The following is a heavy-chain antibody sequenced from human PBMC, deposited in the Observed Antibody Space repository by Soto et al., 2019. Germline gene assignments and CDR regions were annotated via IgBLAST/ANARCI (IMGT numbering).Heavy chain of an antibody. CDR2: ISYDGSNK. CDR1: GFTFSSYG. D-gene: IGHD2-21*02. J-gene: IGHJ4*02. V-gene: IGHV3-30*18. CDR3: AKDALARDGDCSVAYY. Sequence: QVQLVESGGGVVQPGRSLRLSCAASGFTFSSYGMHWVRQAPGKGLEWVAAISYDGSNKYYVDSVKGRFTISRDNSKHTLDLQMNILSTEDTAMYDCAKDALARDGDCSVAYYWGQGTLVTVSS.